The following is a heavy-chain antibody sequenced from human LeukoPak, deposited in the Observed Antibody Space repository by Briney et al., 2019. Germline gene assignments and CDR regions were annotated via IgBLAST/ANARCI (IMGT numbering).Heavy chain of an antibody. CDR3: ARAYYDFWSGYYGNWFDP. CDR1: GYTFTSYY. CDR2: INPSGGST. Sequence: GASVKVSCKASGYTFTSYYMHWVRQAPGQGPEWMGIINPSGGSTSYAQKFQGRVTMTRDMSTSTVYMELSSLRSEDTAVYYCARAYYDFWSGYYGNWFDPWGQGTLVTVSS. V-gene: IGHV1-46*01. D-gene: IGHD3-3*01. J-gene: IGHJ5*02.